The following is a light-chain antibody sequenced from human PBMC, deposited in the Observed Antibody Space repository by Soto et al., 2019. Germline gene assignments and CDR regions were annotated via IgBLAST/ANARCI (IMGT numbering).Light chain of an antibody. J-gene: IGKJ3*01. CDR3: QQNRRSPT. CDR2: DAV. Sequence: VLTPSPDALSLFPGGRVRLSCRAVRPVVRHYIAWYHQKPGQAPRLLIHDAVSMDTGIPARFSGSGSGSGTDFTLFIIRLEPEDSGVYYCQQNRRSPTFGPGTKVDIK. V-gene: IGKV3-20*01. CDR1: RPVVRHY.